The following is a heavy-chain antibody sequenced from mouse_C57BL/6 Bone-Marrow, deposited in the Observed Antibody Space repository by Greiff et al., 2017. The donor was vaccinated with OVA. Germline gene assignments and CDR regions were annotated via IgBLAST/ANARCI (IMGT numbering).Heavy chain of an antibody. J-gene: IGHJ3*01. CDR3: ARGDYYGSSYVLVAY. D-gene: IGHD1-1*01. Sequence: QVHVKQPGAELVKPGASVKMSCKASGYTFTSYWITWVKQRPGQGLEWIGDIYPGSGSTNYNEKFKSKATLPVNPSSSTAYMQLSSLTSEDSAVYYCARGDYYGSSYVLVAYWGQGTLVTVSA. V-gene: IGHV1-55*01. CDR2: IYPGSGST. CDR1: GYTFTSYW.